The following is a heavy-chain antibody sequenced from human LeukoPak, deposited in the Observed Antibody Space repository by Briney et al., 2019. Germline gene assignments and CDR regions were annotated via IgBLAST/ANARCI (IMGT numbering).Heavy chain of an antibody. Sequence: GGSLTLSCAVSGLTFSNYGMHWVRQAPGKGLEWVAFIRYDGSNKYYADSVKARFTISRDNSKNTLYLQMNSLRAEDTAVYYCAKVIVGGSYQGSFDYWGQGTLVTVSS. J-gene: IGHJ4*02. V-gene: IGHV3-30*02. CDR2: IRYDGSNK. CDR1: GLTFSNYG. CDR3: AKVIVGGSYQGSFDY. D-gene: IGHD1-26*01.